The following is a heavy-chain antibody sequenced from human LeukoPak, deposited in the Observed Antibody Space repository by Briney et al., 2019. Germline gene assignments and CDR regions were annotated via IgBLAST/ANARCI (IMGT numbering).Heavy chain of an antibody. Sequence: GGSLRLSCAASGFTFSSYAMSWVRQAPGKGLEWVSAISGSGGSTYYADSVKGRFTISRDNSKNTLYLRMNSLRAEDTAVYYCAKDQLRYFDFPDYWGQGTLVTVSS. V-gene: IGHV3-23*01. D-gene: IGHD3-9*01. CDR2: ISGSGGST. CDR1: GFTFSSYA. CDR3: AKDQLRYFDFPDY. J-gene: IGHJ4*02.